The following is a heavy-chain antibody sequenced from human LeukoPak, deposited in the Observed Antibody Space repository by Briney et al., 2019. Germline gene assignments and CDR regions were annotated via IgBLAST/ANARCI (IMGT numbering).Heavy chain of an antibody. CDR3: ARCPLNYDFWSGYYLDY. V-gene: IGHV1-69*04. Sequence: SVKVSCKASGGTFSSYAISWVRQAPGQGLEWMGRIIPILGIANYAQKFQGRVTITTDEATSTAYMELSSLRSEDTAVYYCARCPLNYDFWSGYYLDYWGQGTLVTVSS. J-gene: IGHJ4*02. CDR1: GGTFSSYA. CDR2: IIPILGIA. D-gene: IGHD3-3*01.